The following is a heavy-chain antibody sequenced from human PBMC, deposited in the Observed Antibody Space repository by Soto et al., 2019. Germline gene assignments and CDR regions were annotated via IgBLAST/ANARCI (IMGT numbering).Heavy chain of an antibody. CDR1: GYTFTSYG. Sequence: GDSVQVSCKASGYTFTSYGISWVRQAPGQGLEWMGWISAYNGNTNYAQKLQGRVTMTTDTSTSTAYMELRSLRSDDTAVYYCARSGSGSYYTPYYYFYGMDVWGQGNTVTVSS. CDR3: ARSGSGSYYTPYYYFYGMDV. CDR2: ISAYNGNT. V-gene: IGHV1-18*01. J-gene: IGHJ6*02. D-gene: IGHD3-10*01.